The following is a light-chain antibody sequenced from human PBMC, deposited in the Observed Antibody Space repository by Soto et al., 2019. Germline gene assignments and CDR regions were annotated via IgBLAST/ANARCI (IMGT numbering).Light chain of an antibody. J-gene: IGKJ4*01. CDR1: HDIKKY. CDR2: DAS. CDR3: QQFDDLPLT. V-gene: IGKV1-33*01. Sequence: DIQMTQSPSSLSASVGDRVTITCQASHDIKKYLNWYQQKAHKVPKLLIHDASTLATGVPSRFTGSGSGTDFTLTINSLLPEDVATYYCQQFDDLPLTFGGGTKVDI.